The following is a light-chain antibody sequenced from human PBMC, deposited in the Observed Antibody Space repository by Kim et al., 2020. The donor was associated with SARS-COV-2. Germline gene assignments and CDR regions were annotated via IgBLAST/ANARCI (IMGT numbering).Light chain of an antibody. V-gene: IGLV3-19*01. CDR2: GEN. CDR1: SLRMSY. J-gene: IGLJ3*02. CDR3: NSRDISSDHVV. Sequence: SSELTQDPVVSVALGQTVTITCQGDSLRMSYASWYQQKPGQAPVLVIYGENRRPSGIPDRFFGSYSRNTASLTITGAQAEDEADYYCNSRDISSDHVVFGGGTQLTVL.